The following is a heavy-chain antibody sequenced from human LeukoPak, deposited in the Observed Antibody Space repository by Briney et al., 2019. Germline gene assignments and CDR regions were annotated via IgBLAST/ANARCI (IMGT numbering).Heavy chain of an antibody. CDR2: IRYDGSNK. Sequence: GGSLRLSCAASGFTFSSYGMHWVRQAPGKGLEWVAFIRYDGSNKYYADSVKGRFTISRDNSKNTLYLQLNSLRAEDTAVYYCARGPGYCSGGSCSDSGYFDYWGQGTLVTVSS. CDR1: GFTFSSYG. CDR3: ARGPGYCSGGSCSDSGYFDY. D-gene: IGHD2-15*01. J-gene: IGHJ4*02. V-gene: IGHV3-30*02.